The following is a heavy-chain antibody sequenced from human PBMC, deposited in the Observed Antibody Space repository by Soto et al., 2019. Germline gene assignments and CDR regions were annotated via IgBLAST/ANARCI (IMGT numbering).Heavy chain of an antibody. CDR1: GFTFCSYS. V-gene: IGHV3-21*01. Sequence: PGGCMRLASAASGFTFCSYSMNWVRQAQGKGLEWVSSISSSSYIYYADSVKGRFTISRDNAKNSLYLQMNSLRAEDTAVYYCSSLGAGIVPRIRRIAFWGQGTLVTVSS. CDR3: SSLGAGIVPRIRRIAF. CDR2: ISSSSYI. D-gene: IGHD2-8*01. J-gene: IGHJ4*02.